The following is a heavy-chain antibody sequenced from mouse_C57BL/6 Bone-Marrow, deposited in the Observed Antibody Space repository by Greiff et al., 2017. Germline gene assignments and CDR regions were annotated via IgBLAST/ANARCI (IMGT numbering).Heavy chain of an antibody. CDR1: GFTFSSYT. V-gene: IGHV5-9*01. Sequence: EVKVVESGGGLVKPGGSLKLSCAASGFTFSSYTMSWVRQTPEKRLEWVATISGAGGNTYYPDSVKGRFTISRDNAKTTLYLQLSSVGSEDKALYYCGRRDITTGVENFLAMDYWGQGTSVTGSS. D-gene: IGHD1-1*01. J-gene: IGHJ4*01. CDR3: GRRDITTGVENFLAMDY. CDR2: ISGAGGNT.